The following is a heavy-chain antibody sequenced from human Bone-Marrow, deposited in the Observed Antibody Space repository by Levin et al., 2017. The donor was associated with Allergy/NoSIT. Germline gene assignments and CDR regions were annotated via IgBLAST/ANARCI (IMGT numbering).Heavy chain of an antibody. D-gene: IGHD2-2*01. V-gene: IGHV3-30*18. J-gene: IGHJ6*02. Sequence: GESLKISCAASGFSFSKHGMYWVRQAPGKGLEWVAVISYDGSNTNYVDSVKGRFTISRDNSKNTLLLQMNTLSSEDTAVYYCAKALGPAGTVWLTFGMDVWGQGTMVSVSS. CDR3: AKALGPAGTVWLTFGMDV. CDR2: ISYDGSNT. CDR1: GFSFSKHG.